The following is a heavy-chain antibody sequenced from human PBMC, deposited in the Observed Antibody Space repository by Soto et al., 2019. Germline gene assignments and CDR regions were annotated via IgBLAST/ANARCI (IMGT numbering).Heavy chain of an antibody. Sequence: EVQLLESGGGLVQPGGSLRLSCAASGFTFSSYAMSWVRQAPGKGLEWVSAISGSGGSTYYADSVKGRVTSPRDNSKNTVYLQRNSLRAEDTAVYYRAKVASDYVWGGMDVWGQGTTVTVSS. CDR3: AKVASDYVWGGMDV. D-gene: IGHD3-16*01. V-gene: IGHV3-23*01. J-gene: IGHJ6*02. CDR1: GFTFSSYA. CDR2: ISGSGGST.